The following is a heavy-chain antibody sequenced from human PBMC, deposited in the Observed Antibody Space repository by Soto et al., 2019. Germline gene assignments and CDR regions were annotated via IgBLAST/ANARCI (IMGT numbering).Heavy chain of an antibody. CDR1: GGSISSGNDY. J-gene: IGHJ5*02. CDR2: MHTSGST. D-gene: IGHD3-3*01. V-gene: IGHV4-30-4*01. Sequence: SETLSLTCTVSGGSISSGNDYWSWIRQPPGKGLEWIGYMHTSGSTDYNPSLKSRVTISVDTSKNQFSLRLTSVTAADTAVYYCARVTIFEYWFDPWGQGILVTVSS. CDR3: ARVTIFEYWFDP.